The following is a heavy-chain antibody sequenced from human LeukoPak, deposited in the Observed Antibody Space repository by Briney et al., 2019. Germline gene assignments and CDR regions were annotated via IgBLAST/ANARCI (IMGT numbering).Heavy chain of an antibody. Sequence: PGGSLRLSCAASGFTFNNHYMTWGRQAPGKGLEWVANIKQDGSETYYLDCVKGRFTISRDNAKHSLYLQMNNVRAEDTAVYYCARDSLGGSCYVSWGQGTLVTVSS. CDR3: ARDSLGGSCYVS. CDR2: IKQDGSET. J-gene: IGHJ5*02. CDR1: GFTFNNHY. V-gene: IGHV3-7*04. D-gene: IGHD3-22*01.